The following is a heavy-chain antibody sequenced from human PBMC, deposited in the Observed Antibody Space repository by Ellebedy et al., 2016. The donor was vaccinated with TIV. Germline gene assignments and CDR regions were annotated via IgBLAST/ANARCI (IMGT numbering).Heavy chain of an antibody. D-gene: IGHD2-15*01. CDR1: GFAFSTYS. CDR2: ISSSGAYR. V-gene: IGHV3-21*01. Sequence: GESLKISCAASGFAFSTYSMNWVRQAPGKGLEWVSSISSSGAYRYHADSMEGRFTISRDNAKNSIYLQMNNLRPEDTAVYYCARFSRGAPFVDYLYYMDVWGKGTAVTVSS. J-gene: IGHJ6*03. CDR3: ARFSRGAPFVDYLYYMDV.